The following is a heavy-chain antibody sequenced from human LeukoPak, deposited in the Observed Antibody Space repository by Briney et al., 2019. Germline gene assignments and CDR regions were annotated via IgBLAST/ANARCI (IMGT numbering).Heavy chain of an antibody. D-gene: IGHD6-13*01. Sequence: GGSLRLSCAASGFIVNGRYMSWVRQAPGKGLEWVSGIHTNDKTYYADSVKGRFTISRDNSKNTLFLQMNTLRAEDTAVYYCATRIAAGGLFFFDYWGQGTLVTVSS. V-gene: IGHV3-53*01. J-gene: IGHJ4*02. CDR1: GFIVNGRY. CDR2: IHTNDKT. CDR3: ATRIAAGGLFFFDY.